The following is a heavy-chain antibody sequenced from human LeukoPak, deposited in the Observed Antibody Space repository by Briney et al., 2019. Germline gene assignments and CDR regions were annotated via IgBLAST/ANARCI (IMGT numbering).Heavy chain of an antibody. J-gene: IGHJ4*02. CDR1: GFSLSTSVVG. V-gene: IGHV2-5*02. Sequence: SGPALVKPTQTLTLTCTFSGFSLSTSVVGVGWIRQTPGKALEWLALIYWDDDKRYSPSLMSRLTISKDTSKDQVVLTMTNMDPVDTATYYCAHTPTSGFDSWGQGTLVTVSS. CDR3: AHTPTSGFDS. CDR2: IYWDDDK.